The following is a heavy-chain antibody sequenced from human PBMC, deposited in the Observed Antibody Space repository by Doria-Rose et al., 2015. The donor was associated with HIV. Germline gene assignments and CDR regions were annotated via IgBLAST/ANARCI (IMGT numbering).Heavy chain of an antibody. J-gene: IGHJ4*02. CDR2: IFADDER. D-gene: IGHD6-13*01. Sequence: QATLKESGPVLVKPTETLTLTCTVSGVSLSSPGMGVSWIRQPPGKALEWLANIFADDERSYKTSLKSRLTISRGTSKSQVVLTMTDMDPVDTATYYCARIKSSRWYHKYYFDFWGQGTLVIVSA. CDR3: ARIKSSRWYHKYYFDF. CDR1: GVSLSSPGMG. V-gene: IGHV2-26*01.